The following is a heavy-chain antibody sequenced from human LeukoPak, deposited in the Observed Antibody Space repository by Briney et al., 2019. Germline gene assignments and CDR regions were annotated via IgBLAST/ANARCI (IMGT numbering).Heavy chain of an antibody. D-gene: IGHD2-2*01. V-gene: IGHV4-34*01. CDR1: GGSFSGYY. CDR2: INHSGST. Sequence: PSETLSLTCAVYGGSFSGYYWSWIRQPPGKGLEWMGEINHSGSTNYNPSLKSRVTISVDTSKNQFSLKLNSVTAADTAVYYCARRGCSSTSCYAFDYWGQGTLVTVSS. CDR3: ARRGCSSTSCYAFDY. J-gene: IGHJ4*02.